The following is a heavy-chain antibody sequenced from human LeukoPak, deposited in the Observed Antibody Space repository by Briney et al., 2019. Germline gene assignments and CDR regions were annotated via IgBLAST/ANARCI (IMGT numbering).Heavy chain of an antibody. CDR3: ARPDPELYADYDSDAFDI. J-gene: IGHJ3*02. CDR1: GCRFTSYW. Sequence: GGALQISFQGSGCRFTSYWIGWGRPGPGKGGGGRGIIYPGDSDTRYSPAFEGQVTISADESITTSYLQCSSLKASDTAMYYCARPDPELYADYDSDAFDIWGQGTMVTVSS. V-gene: IGHV5-51*01. CDR2: IYPGDSDT. D-gene: IGHD4-17*01.